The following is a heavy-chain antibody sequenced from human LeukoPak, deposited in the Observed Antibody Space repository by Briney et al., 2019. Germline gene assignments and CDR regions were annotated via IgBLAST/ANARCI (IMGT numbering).Heavy chain of an antibody. CDR3: CTSPSFGSSWYQFNY. D-gene: IGHD6-13*01. J-gene: IGHJ4*02. CDR2: ISGRDGRT. Sequence: PGGSLRLSCSVSGLTFYTYAMSWVRQAPGKGLEWVSAISGRDGRTYYTDSVKGRFTISRDNSKNTLYLQMNSLRAEDTAVYYCCTSPSFGSSWYQFNYWGQEALVIVSS. CDR1: GLTFYTYA. V-gene: IGHV3-23*01.